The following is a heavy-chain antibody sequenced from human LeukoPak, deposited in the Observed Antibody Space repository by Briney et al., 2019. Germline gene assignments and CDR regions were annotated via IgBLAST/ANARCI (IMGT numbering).Heavy chain of an antibody. CDR3: ARNRSDCSSGSCSFTGFDS. J-gene: IGHJ4*02. CDR2: IYYSGST. D-gene: IGHD2-15*01. CDR1: GGPISSTNSY. V-gene: IGHV4-39*01. Sequence: SETLSITCTVSGGPISSTNSYWGWIRQPPGKGLEWIGSIYYSGSTHYNPSLKGRVSISVDTSRSEFSLRLRSVTAGDTAIYYCARNRSDCSSGSCSFTGFDSWGQGILVTVSS.